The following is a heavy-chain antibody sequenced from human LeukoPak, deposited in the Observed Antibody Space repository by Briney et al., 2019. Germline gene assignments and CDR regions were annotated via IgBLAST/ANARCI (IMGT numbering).Heavy chain of an antibody. CDR3: ARAHVLHSGSYYGYFDL. Sequence: PSETLSLTCTVSGGSISSYYWSWIRQPPGKGLEWIGYIYYSGSTNYNPSLKSRVTISVDTSKNQFSLKLSSVTAADTAVYYCARAHVLHSGSYYGYFDLWGRGTLVTVSS. CDR1: GGSISSYY. D-gene: IGHD1-26*01. J-gene: IGHJ2*01. V-gene: IGHV4-59*01. CDR2: IYYSGST.